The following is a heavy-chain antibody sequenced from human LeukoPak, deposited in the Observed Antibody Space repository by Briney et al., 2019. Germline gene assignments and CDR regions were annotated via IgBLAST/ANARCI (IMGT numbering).Heavy chain of an antibody. CDR1: GYSFTAYG. V-gene: IGHV1-18*01. CDR3: ARGGSGDHQEQLGPPGYYHYMDV. CDR2: ISGHTGTA. J-gene: IGHJ6*03. D-gene: IGHD3-10*01. Sequence: GASVTVSCRASGYSFTAYGMGWLRQAPGQGLEWMGWISGHTGTAIYAQNLQGRVTLTADTFTSTVYMEMRSLRSDDTAVYYCARGGSGDHQEQLGPPGYYHYMDVWGTGTTVTVSS.